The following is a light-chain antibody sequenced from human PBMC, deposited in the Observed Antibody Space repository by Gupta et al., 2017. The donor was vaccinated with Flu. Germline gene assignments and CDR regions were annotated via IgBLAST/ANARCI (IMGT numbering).Light chain of an antibody. CDR1: QSLLHSNGYNY. V-gene: IGKV2-28*01. Sequence: DIVVTQSPLSLPVTPGEPASISCRSCQSLLHSNGYNYLDWYLQKPGQSPQLLIYLGSNRASGVPDRFSGSGSGTDFTLKISRVEAEDVGVYYCMQALQTPLTFGGGTKVEIK. CDR2: LGS. J-gene: IGKJ4*01. CDR3: MQALQTPLT.